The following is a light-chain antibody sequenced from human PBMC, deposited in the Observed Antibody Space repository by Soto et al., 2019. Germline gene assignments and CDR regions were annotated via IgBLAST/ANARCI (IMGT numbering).Light chain of an antibody. J-gene: IGKJ4*01. CDR1: QSVSSN. Sequence: EIVMTQSPATLSVSPGERATLSCRASQSVSSNLAWYQQKPGQAPRLLIYGASPRATGIPARFSGSESGTEFTLTISSLQSEDFAVYYCQQYNNWPLTFGGGTKVEI. V-gene: IGKV3-15*01. CDR3: QQYNNWPLT. CDR2: GAS.